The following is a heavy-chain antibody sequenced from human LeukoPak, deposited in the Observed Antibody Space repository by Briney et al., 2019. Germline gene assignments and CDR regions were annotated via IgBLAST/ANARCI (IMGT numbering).Heavy chain of an antibody. Sequence: GGSLRLSCAASGFTFSSYAMSWVRQAPGKGLEWVSAISGSGGSTYYADSVKGRFTISRDNSKNTLYLQMNSLRAEDTAVYYCARGYYDFWSGYPSNQFDYWGQGTLVTVSS. J-gene: IGHJ4*02. D-gene: IGHD3-3*01. CDR2: ISGSGGST. CDR3: ARGYYDFWSGYPSNQFDY. V-gene: IGHV3-23*01. CDR1: GFTFSSYA.